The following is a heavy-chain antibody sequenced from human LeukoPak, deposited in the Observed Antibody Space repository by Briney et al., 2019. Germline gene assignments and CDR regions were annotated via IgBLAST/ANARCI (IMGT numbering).Heavy chain of an antibody. Sequence: GGSLRLSCAASGFTFSRYWIHWVRQAPGKGLEWVSRINPDGSTTTHADSVKGRFTISRDNAKNTLYLQMNSLRAEDTAVYYCAKGSTMVRGVMDFDYWGQGTLVTVSS. J-gene: IGHJ4*02. CDR2: INPDGSTT. V-gene: IGHV3-74*01. D-gene: IGHD3-10*01. CDR1: GFTFSRYW. CDR3: AKGSTMVRGVMDFDY.